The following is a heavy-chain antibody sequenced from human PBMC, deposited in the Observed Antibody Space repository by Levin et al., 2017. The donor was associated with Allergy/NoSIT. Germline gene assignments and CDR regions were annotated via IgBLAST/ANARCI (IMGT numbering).Heavy chain of an antibody. D-gene: IGHD4-17*01. V-gene: IGHV3-30*18. CDR2: ISSDGSTK. CDR1: EFTFRNYE. CDR3: AKPMTPVTTYFDY. J-gene: IGHJ4*02. Sequence: GESLKISCAASEFTFRNYEMHWVRQAPGKGLEWVALISSDGSTKYYADSVKGRFTISRDNSKNILNLQMNSLRPDDTAVYYCAKPMTPVTTYFDYRGQGTLVTVSS.